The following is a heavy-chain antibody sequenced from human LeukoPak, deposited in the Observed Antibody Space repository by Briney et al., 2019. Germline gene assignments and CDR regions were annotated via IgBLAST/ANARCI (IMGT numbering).Heavy chain of an antibody. CDR3: VNDRMGDWAFDN. CDR2: ISYDGSNK. J-gene: IGHJ4*02. Sequence: PGRSLRLSCVPPGVSLSIYVIQWVRQAPGKGLEWVSLISYDGSNKYYAESVKGRFTLSRDNSENTLFLQMTSLRAEDTAVYYCVNDRMGDWAFDNWGQGTLVTVSS. CDR1: GVSLSIYV. D-gene: IGHD1-26*01. V-gene: IGHV3-30*18.